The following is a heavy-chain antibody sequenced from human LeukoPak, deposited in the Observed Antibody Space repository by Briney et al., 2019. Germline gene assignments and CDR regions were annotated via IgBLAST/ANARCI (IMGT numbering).Heavy chain of an antibody. D-gene: IGHD2-2*01. CDR2: ISSSSSYI. CDR1: GFTLSSYS. Sequence: GGSLRLSCAASGFTLSSYSMNWVRQAPGKGLEWVSSISSSSSYIYYADSVKGRFTISRDNAKNSLYLQMNSLRAEDTAVYYCARDPHCSSTSCYGGYYFDYWGQGTLVTVSS. CDR3: ARDPHCSSTSCYGGYYFDY. V-gene: IGHV3-21*01. J-gene: IGHJ4*02.